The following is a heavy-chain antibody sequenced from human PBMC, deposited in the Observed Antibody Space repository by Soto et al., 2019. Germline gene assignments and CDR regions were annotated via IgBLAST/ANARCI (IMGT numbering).Heavy chain of an antibody. D-gene: IGHD3-3*01. Sequence: SVKVSCKASGGTFSSYAISWVRQAPGQGLEWMGGIIPIFGTADYAQKFQGRVTITADKSTSTAYMELSSLRSEDTAVYYCARVLIPTFGVVMGFDPWGQGTLVTVSS. J-gene: IGHJ5*02. CDR1: GGTFSSYA. CDR3: ARVLIPTFGVVMGFDP. V-gene: IGHV1-69*06. CDR2: IIPIFGTA.